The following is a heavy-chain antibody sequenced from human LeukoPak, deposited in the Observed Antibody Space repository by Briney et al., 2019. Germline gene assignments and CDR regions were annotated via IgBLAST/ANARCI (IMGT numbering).Heavy chain of an antibody. CDR1: GGSINNYY. CDR2: IYHSGST. CDR3: ARGDLGYCSSTSCYTAGPYYFDY. J-gene: IGHJ4*02. V-gene: IGHV4-59*12. Sequence: SETLSLTCTVSGGSINNYYWSWIRQPPGKGLEWIGYIYHSGSTNYNPSLKSRVTMSVDTSTNQFSLKLGSVTAADTAVYYCARGDLGYCSSTSCYTAGPYYFDYWGQGTLVTVSS. D-gene: IGHD2-2*02.